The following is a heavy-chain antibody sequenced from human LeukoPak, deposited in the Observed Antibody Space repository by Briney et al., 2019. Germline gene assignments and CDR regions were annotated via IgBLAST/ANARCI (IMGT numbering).Heavy chain of an antibody. Sequence: SQTLSLTCTVSGGSISSGGYYWSWIRQPPGKGLEWIGYIYHSGSTYYNPSLKSRVTISVDRSKNQFSLKLSSVTAADTAVYYCARGHSTNWFDPWGQGTLVTVSS. CDR3: ARGHSTNWFDP. J-gene: IGHJ5*02. V-gene: IGHV4-30-2*01. CDR1: GGSISSGGYY. CDR2: IYHSGST.